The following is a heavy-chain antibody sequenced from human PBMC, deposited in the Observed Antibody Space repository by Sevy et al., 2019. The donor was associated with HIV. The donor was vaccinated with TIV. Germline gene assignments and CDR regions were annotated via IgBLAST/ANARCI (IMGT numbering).Heavy chain of an antibody. D-gene: IGHD3-10*01. CDR3: AKGLGMVQGALLSDDV. J-gene: IGHJ3*01. CDR2: IRYDGSTK. CDR1: GFTFRSYG. Sequence: GGSLRLSCAASGFTFRSYGMHWVRQAPGKGLEWVTFIRYDGSTKYYADSVKGRFTISRDNSKNTVFLQMNSLRSEDTAVHYCAKGLGMVQGALLSDDVWGQGTMVTVSS. V-gene: IGHV3-30*02.